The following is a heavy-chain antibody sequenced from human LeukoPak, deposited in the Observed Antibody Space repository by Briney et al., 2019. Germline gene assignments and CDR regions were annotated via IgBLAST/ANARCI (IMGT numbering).Heavy chain of an antibody. V-gene: IGHV3-74*01. CDR1: GFTFSSCW. CDR3: ARDYRLAAFDI. J-gene: IGHJ3*02. Sequence: GGSLRLSCAASGFTFSSCWMHWVRQAPGKGLVWVSRINSDGSSTSYADSVKGRFTISRDNAKNTLYLQMNSLRAEDTAVYYCARDYRLAAFDIWGQGTMVTVSS. CDR2: INSDGSST.